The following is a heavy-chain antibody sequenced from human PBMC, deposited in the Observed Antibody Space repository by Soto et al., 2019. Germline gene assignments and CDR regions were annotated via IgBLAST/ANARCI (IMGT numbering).Heavy chain of an antibody. CDR2: VSTSGVT. CDR3: AKNYQFDS. V-gene: IGHV3-23*01. CDR1: GFTFSSYA. J-gene: IGHJ4*02. D-gene: IGHD2-2*01. Sequence: GGSLRLSCAASGFTFSSYAMSWVRQAPGKGLDWVSSVSTSGVTYYADSVKGRFTSSRDSSKNTLYLQLNSLRAEDTAVYYCAKNYQFDSWGQGTRVTVSS.